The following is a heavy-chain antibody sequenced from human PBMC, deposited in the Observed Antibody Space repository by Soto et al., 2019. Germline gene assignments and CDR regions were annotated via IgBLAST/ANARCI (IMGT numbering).Heavy chain of an antibody. Sequence: QVQLVQSGAEVKKPGASVKVSCKASGYTFTSYGISWVRQAPGQGLEWMGWISAYNGNTNYAQKLQGRVTMTTDTSTSTAYMELRSLRSEDTAVDYCARVVVTPDYYYYGMDVWGQGTTVTVSS. CDR2: ISAYNGNT. CDR3: ARVVVTPDYYYYGMDV. V-gene: IGHV1-18*04. CDR1: GYTFTSYG. D-gene: IGHD2-21*01. J-gene: IGHJ6*01.